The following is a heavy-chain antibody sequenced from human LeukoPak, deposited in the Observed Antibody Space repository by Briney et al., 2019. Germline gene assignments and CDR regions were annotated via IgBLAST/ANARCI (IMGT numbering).Heavy chain of an antibody. V-gene: IGHV1-69*04. CDR2: IIPILGIA. D-gene: IGHD4-17*01. CDR1: GGTFSSYA. Sequence: SVKVSCKASGGTFSSYAISWVRQAPGQGLEWMGRIIPILGIANYAQKFQGRVTITADKSTSTAYMELSSLRSEDTAVYYCARDNGDYPNWFDPWGQGTLVTVSS. J-gene: IGHJ5*02. CDR3: ARDNGDYPNWFDP.